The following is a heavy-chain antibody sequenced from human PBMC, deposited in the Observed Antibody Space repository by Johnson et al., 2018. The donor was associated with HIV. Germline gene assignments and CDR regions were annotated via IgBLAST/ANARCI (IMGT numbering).Heavy chain of an antibody. J-gene: IGHJ3*02. CDR3: ANGGIAARPGAFDI. CDR1: GFTFEDYG. D-gene: IGHD6-6*01. CDR2: ISWPSGSL. V-gene: IGHV3-20*04. Sequence: MQLVESGGRVVRPGGSLRLSCAASGFTFEDYGMSWVREAPGKGLEWVSGISWPSGSLGYADSVKGRFTISRDNAKNSLYLQMNSLRAEDTALYYCANGGIAARPGAFDIWGQGTMVTVSS.